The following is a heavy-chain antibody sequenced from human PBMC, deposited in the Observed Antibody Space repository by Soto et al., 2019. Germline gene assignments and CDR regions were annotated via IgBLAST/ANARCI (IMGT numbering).Heavy chain of an antibody. CDR2: IWYDGSNK. CDR1: GFTFSHYG. V-gene: IGHV3-33*01. Sequence: PGGSLRLSCAASGFTFSHYGFHWVRQAPGKGLEWVAVIWYDGSNKYYADSVKGRFTISRDNSKNTLYLQMNSLRAEDTAVYYCARVAGYLDLLLSLYYFDYWGQGTLVTVSS. J-gene: IGHJ4*02. CDR3: ARVAGYLDLLLSLYYFDY. D-gene: IGHD3-9*01.